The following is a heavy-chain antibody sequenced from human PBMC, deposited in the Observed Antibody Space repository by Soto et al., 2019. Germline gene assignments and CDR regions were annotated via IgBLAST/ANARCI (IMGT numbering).Heavy chain of an antibody. CDR3: AKWWNDAFDI. J-gene: IGHJ3*02. CDR2: INHSGST. CDR1: GGSFSGYY. D-gene: IGHD2-8*01. V-gene: IGHV4-34*01. Sequence: SETLSLTCAVYGGSFSGYYWSWIRQPPGKGLEWIGEINHSGSTNYNPSLKSRVTISVDTSKNQFFLKLSSVTAADTAVYYCAKWWNDAFDIWGQGTMGTVSS.